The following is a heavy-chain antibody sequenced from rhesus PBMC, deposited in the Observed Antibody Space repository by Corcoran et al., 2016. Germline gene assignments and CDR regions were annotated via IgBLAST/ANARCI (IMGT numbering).Heavy chain of an antibody. V-gene: IGHV1S9*01. Sequence: QVQLVQSGAEVKKPGASVKLSCKASGYTFTRYYINWVRQATGQVLEWMGCINPSNVTTGYAQKFQGRVTMTRDTSTSTAYMELSSLRSEDTAVYYCTRELYSNYGYYYGLDSWGQGVVVTVSS. J-gene: IGHJ6*01. D-gene: IGHD4-23*01. CDR3: TRELYSNYGYYYGLDS. CDR2: INPSNVTT. CDR1: GYTFTRYY.